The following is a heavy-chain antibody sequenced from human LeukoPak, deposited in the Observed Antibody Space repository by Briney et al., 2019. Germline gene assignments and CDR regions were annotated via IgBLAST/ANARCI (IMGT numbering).Heavy chain of an antibody. J-gene: IGHJ4*02. CDR3: ARDQAVAGLDY. CDR1: GYTFTGCY. V-gene: IGHV1-2*04. Sequence: GASVKVSCKASGYTFTGCYMHWVRQAPGQGLEWMGWINPNSGGTNYAQKFQGWVTMTRDTSISTAYMELSRLRSDDTAVYYCARDQAVAGLDYWGQGTLVTVSS. D-gene: IGHD6-19*01. CDR2: INPNSGGT.